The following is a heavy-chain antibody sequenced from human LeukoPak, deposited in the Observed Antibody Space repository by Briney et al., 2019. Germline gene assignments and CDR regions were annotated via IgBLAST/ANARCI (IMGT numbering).Heavy chain of an antibody. Sequence: GGSLRLSCAASGFTFSTNAMHWVRQTPGKGLEWMAVISYDGNSDTYADPVEGRFTVSRDNSRNILYLQMNSLRNDDTARYYCARDGANDLFKGGAYFLDWGQGALVIVS. V-gene: IGHV3-30*04. D-gene: IGHD4/OR15-4a*01. J-gene: IGHJ1*01. CDR1: GFTFSTNA. CDR2: ISYDGNSD. CDR3: ARDGANDLFKGGAYFLD.